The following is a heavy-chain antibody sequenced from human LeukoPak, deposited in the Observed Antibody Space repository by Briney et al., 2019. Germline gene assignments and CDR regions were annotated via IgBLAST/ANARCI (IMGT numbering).Heavy chain of an antibody. J-gene: IGHJ2*01. D-gene: IGHD3-10*01. CDR2: IYYSGST. CDR3: ATCITMVRGVIQYWYFDL. V-gene: IGHV4-30-4*08. Sequence: SETLSLTCTVSGGSISSGDYYWSWIRQPPGKGLEWIGYIYYSGSTYYNPSLKSRVTISVDTSKNQFSLKLSSVTAADTAVYYCATCITMVRGVIQYWYFDLWGRGTLVTVSS. CDR1: GGSISSGDYY.